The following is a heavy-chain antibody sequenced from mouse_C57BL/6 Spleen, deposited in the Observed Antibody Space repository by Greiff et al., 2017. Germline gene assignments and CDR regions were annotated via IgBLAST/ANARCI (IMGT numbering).Heavy chain of an antibody. CDR3: ARREAYYYGSSYYFDY. D-gene: IGHD1-1*01. V-gene: IGHV5-17*01. CDR2: ISSGSSTI. CDR1: GFTFSDYG. Sequence: EVMLVESGGGLVKPGGSLKLSCAASGFTFSDYGMHWVRQAPEKGLEWVAYISSGSSTIYYADTVKGRFTISRDNAKNTLFLQMTSLRSEDTAMYYCARREAYYYGSSYYFDYWGQGTTLTVSS. J-gene: IGHJ2*01.